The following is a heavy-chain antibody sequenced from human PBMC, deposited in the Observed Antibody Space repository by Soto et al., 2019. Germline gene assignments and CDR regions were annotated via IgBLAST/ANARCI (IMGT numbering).Heavy chain of an antibody. Sequence: ASVKVSCKASGYTFTSHDIHWVRQASGQGLEWMGWVSPNSGDIGYAQNFQGRVAMTRNTSMTTAYLELSSLRSEDTALYYCARGECGGGTCRILDCWGQGTLNTISS. CDR2: VSPNSGDI. CDR3: ARGECGGGTCRILDC. CDR1: GYTFTSHD. D-gene: IGHD1-20*01. J-gene: IGHJ4*02. V-gene: IGHV1-8*01.